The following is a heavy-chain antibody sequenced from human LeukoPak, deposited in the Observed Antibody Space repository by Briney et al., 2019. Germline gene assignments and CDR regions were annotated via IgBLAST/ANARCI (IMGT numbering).Heavy chain of an antibody. J-gene: IGHJ5*02. CDR3: ARDLSGGSHTNWFDP. D-gene: IGHD2-15*01. Sequence: ASVKVSCKASGGTFSSYAISWVRQAPGQGLEWMEGIIPIFGTANYAQKFQGRVTITADESTSTAYMELSSLRSEDTAVYYCARDLSGGSHTNWFDPWGQGTLVTVSS. V-gene: IGHV1-69*13. CDR1: GGTFSSYA. CDR2: IIPIFGTA.